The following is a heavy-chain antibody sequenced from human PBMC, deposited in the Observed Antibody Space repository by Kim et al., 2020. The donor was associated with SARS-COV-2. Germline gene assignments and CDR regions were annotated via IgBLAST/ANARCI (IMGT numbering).Heavy chain of an antibody. J-gene: IGHJ2*01. V-gene: IGHV1-69*13. D-gene: IGHD3-22*01. Sequence: SVKVSCKASGGTFSSYAISWVRQAPGQGLEWMGGIIPIFGTANYAQKFQGRVTITADESTSTAYMELSSLRSEDTAVYYCARDQLRYYDSRGGMANWYFDLWGRGTLVTVSS. CDR1: GGTFSSYA. CDR3: ARDQLRYYDSRGGMANWYFDL. CDR2: IIPIFGTA.